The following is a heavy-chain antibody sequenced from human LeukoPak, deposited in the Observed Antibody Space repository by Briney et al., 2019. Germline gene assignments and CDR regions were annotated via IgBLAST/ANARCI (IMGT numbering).Heavy chain of an antibody. Sequence: PGGSLRLSCAASGFTFSSYAMSWARQAPGKGLEWVSAISGSGGSTYYADSVKGRFTISRDNSKNTLYLQMNSLRAEDTAVYHCARETGSAVGSTDFDYWGQGTLVTVSS. CDR2: ISGSGGST. J-gene: IGHJ4*02. CDR1: GFTFSSYA. V-gene: IGHV3-23*01. D-gene: IGHD4-17*01. CDR3: ARETGSAVGSTDFDY.